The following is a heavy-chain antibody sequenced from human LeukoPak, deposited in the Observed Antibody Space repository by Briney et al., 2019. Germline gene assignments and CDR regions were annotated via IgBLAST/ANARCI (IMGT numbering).Heavy chain of an antibody. D-gene: IGHD5-24*01. V-gene: IGHV1-18*01. J-gene: IGHJ4*02. CDR1: GYTFTSYG. Sequence: GASVKVSCKASGYTFTSYGISWVRQAPGQGLEWMGWISAYNGNTNYAQKLQGRVTMTRNTSISTAYMELSSLRSEDTAVYYCARVCQRWLQLLGYWGQGTLVTVSS. CDR2: ISAYNGNT. CDR3: ARVCQRWLQLLGY.